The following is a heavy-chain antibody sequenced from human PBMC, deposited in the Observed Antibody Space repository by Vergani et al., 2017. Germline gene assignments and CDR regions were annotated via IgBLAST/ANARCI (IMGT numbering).Heavy chain of an antibody. V-gene: IGHV3-9*01. J-gene: IGHJ4*02. CDR1: GFTFDDYA. D-gene: IGHD4-23*01. Sequence: EVQLEESGGGLVQPGRSLRLSCAASGFTFDDYAMHWVRQTPGKGLEWVSGISWNSGDIVYADSVKGRFTISRDNAKNSLYLQMNSLGTEDTALYFCVKDFLATVAVTGGYHVDSWGPGSLVTVSS. CDR3: VKDFLATVAVTGGYHVDS. CDR2: ISWNSGDI.